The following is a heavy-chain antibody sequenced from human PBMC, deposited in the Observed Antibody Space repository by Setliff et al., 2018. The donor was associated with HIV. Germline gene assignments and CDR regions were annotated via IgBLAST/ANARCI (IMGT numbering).Heavy chain of an antibody. Sequence: ASVKVSCKASGYTFTSFGISWVRQAPGQGLEWMGRISAYNGNTDHAQRLQGRVTMTTDTSTRTAYMELRSLRSDDTAVYYCARAAVAGPWRKLDYWGQGTLDTVSS. CDR3: ARAAVAGPWRKLDY. CDR1: GYTFTSFG. V-gene: IGHV1-18*01. CDR2: ISAYNGNT. J-gene: IGHJ4*02. D-gene: IGHD6-19*01.